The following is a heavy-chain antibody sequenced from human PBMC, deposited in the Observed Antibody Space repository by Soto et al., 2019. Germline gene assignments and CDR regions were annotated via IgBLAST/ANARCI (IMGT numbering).Heavy chain of an antibody. D-gene: IGHD3-3*01. CDR2: IYHIGSP. J-gene: IGHJ5*02. V-gene: IGHV4-30-4*01. Sequence: TLSLTCTVSGRPVTSGGYYWTWIRQPPGKGLEWIGYIYHIGSPSYNPSLKSRLTMSLDTSKNQFSLKLSSVTAADTAVYYCARVNIITIFGVSNCFDPWGQGTLVTVS. CDR1: GRPVTSGGYY. CDR3: ARVNIITIFGVSNCFDP.